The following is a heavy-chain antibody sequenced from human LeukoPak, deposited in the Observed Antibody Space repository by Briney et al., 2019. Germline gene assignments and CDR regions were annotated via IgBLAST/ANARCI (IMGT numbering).Heavy chain of an antibody. CDR1: GGTFSCYA. CDR3: ARVYPTTYGNGKNWFDP. V-gene: IGHV1-69*05. CDR2: IIPIFGTA. Sequence: SVKVSCKASGGTFSCYAISWVRQAPGQGLEWRGGIIPIFGTANYAQKFQGRVTNTTDESTSTAYMELSSLRSEDTAVYYCARVYPTTYGNGKNWFDPWGQGTLVTVSS. J-gene: IGHJ5*02. D-gene: IGHD1-1*01.